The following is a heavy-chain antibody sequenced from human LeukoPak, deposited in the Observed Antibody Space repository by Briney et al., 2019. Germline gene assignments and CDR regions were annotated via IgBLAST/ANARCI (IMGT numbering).Heavy chain of an antibody. CDR2: INHSGST. V-gene: IGHV4-34*01. J-gene: IGHJ5*02. CDR3: ARGLRTLSIAARPRWFDP. D-gene: IGHD6-6*01. CDR1: GGSFSGYY. Sequence: PSETLSLTCAVYGGSFSGYYWSWIRQPPGKGLEWIGEINHSGSTNYNPSLKSRVTISVDTSKNQFSLKLSSVTAADTAVYYCARGLRTLSIAARPRWFDPWGQGTLVTVSS.